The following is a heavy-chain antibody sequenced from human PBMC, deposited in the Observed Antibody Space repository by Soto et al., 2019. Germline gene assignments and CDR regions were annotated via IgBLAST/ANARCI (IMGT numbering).Heavy chain of an antibody. J-gene: IGHJ4*02. CDR3: ARGIFQIKPYCGGDCRPSWFDY. Sequence: ASMKASCKPTGDTFNSYHMHWVRQAPGQGLVLMGLFNSSGSRTSYAQKFQRTVPMTRDTPTSSVYLELSSLRSEATAVYDCARGIFQIKPYCGGDCRPSWFDYWGQGTLVTVSS. CDR1: GDTFNSYH. CDR2: FNSSGSRT. D-gene: IGHD2-21*02. V-gene: IGHV1-46*02.